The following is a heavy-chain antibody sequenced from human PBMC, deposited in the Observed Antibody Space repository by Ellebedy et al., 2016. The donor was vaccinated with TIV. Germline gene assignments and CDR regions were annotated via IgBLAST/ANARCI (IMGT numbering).Heavy chain of an antibody. CDR1: SFISYW. D-gene: IGHD3-16*02. CDR3: ARHLLHPNLRLGELSLNWYFDL. V-gene: IGHV4-39*01. J-gene: IGHJ2*01. Sequence: SFISYWIGWVRQMPGKGLEWIGSIYYSGSTYYNPSLKSRVTISVDTSKNQFSLKLSSVTAADTAVYYCARHLLHPNLRLGELSLNWYFDLWGRGTLVTVSS. CDR2: IYYSGST.